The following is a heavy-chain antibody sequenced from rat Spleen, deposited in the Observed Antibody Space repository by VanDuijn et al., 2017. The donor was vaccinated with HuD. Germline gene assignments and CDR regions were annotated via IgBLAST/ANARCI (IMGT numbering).Heavy chain of an antibody. CDR3: TREIRGTKVMDA. D-gene: IGHD4-3*01. CDR2: MWNGGST. J-gene: IGHJ4*01. CDR1: GFSLTNNG. V-gene: IGHV2S63*01. Sequence: VQLKESGPGLVQPSQTLSLTCTVSGFSLTNNGVSWVRQPPGKGLEWMGVMWNGGSTAYNSALKSRLSISRDTSKSQVFLKMNSLQTEDTATYFCTREIRGTKVMDAWGQGASVTVSS.